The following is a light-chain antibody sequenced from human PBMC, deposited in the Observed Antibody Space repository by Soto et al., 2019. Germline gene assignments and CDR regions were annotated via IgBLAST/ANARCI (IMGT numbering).Light chain of an antibody. Sequence: QAVVTQPASVSGSPGQSITISCTGTSSDVCGYNYVSWYQQHPGKAPKLMIYEVSNRPSGVSNRFSGSKSGNTASLTISGHQAEDEADYYCSSYTSSSTLVFGTGTKLTVL. V-gene: IGLV2-14*01. CDR3: SSYTSSSTLV. CDR1: SSDVCGYNY. CDR2: EVS. J-gene: IGLJ1*01.